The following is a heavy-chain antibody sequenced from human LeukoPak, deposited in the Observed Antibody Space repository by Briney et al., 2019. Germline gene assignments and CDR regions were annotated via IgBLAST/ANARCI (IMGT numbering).Heavy chain of an antibody. CDR1: GFTFSSYG. Sequence: GRSLRLSCAASGFTFSSYGMHWVRQAPGKGLEWVAVIWYDGSNKYYADSVKGRFTISRDNSKNTLYLQMNSLRAEDTAVYYCARDRHIAAAGDAFDIWGQGTMVTVSS. CDR2: IWYDGSNK. CDR3: ARDRHIAAAGDAFDI. J-gene: IGHJ3*02. V-gene: IGHV3-33*01. D-gene: IGHD6-13*01.